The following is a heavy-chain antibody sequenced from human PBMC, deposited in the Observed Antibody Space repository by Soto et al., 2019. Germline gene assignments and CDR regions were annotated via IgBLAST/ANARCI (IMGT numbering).Heavy chain of an antibody. J-gene: IGHJ4*02. CDR1: GGSFSGYY. V-gene: IGHV4-34*01. D-gene: IGHD2-2*01. CDR2: INHSGST. Sequence: SETLSLTCAVYGGSFSGYYWSWIRQPPGKGLEWIGEINHSGSTNYNPSLKSRVTISVATSKNQFSLKLSSVTAADTAVYYCARGVVVVPAAKILTSLIAAAGYFDYWGQGTLVTVSS. CDR3: ARGVVVVPAAKILTSLIAAAGYFDY.